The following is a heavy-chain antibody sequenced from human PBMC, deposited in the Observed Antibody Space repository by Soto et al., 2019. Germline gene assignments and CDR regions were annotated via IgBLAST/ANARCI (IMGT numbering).Heavy chain of an antibody. CDR3: ATLTKYDILTGFYPC. CDR1: GFTVNSNY. V-gene: IGHV3-66*01. D-gene: IGHD3-9*01. CDR2: IYSDGST. Sequence: EVQLVESGGGLVQPGGSLRLSCAASGFTVNSNYMSWVRQAPGKGLEWVSVIYSDGSTYYADSVKGRFIISRDNSNTTLYFQMNSLRAADTAVYYCATLTKYDILTGFYPCWGQGTLVTVSS. J-gene: IGHJ4*02.